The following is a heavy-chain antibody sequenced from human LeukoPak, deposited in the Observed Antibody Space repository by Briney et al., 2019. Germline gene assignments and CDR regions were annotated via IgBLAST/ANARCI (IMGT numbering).Heavy chain of an antibody. Sequence: SETLSLTCTVSGGSISSYYWSWIRQPPGKGLEWIGYIYYSGSTNYNPSLKSRVTISVDTSKNQFPLKLSSVTAADTAVYYCARDHRLLRYFDLWGRGTLVTVSS. CDR2: IYYSGST. D-gene: IGHD4-17*01. V-gene: IGHV4-59*01. CDR3: ARDHRLLRYFDL. CDR1: GGSISSYY. J-gene: IGHJ2*01.